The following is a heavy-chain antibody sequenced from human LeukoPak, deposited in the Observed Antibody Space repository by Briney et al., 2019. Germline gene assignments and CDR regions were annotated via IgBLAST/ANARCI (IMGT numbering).Heavy chain of an antibody. CDR2: IWYDGSNK. CDR1: GFTFSSSG. Sequence: PGGSLRLSCAASGFTFSSSGMHWVRQAPGKGLEWVAVIWYDGSNKYYTESVKGRFAISRDNSKNTLYLQMNSLRAEDTAVYYCAREGGDLRWKNRFDLWGQGTLVTVSS. J-gene: IGHJ4*02. D-gene: IGHD4-23*01. CDR3: AREGGDLRWKNRFDL. V-gene: IGHV3-33*01.